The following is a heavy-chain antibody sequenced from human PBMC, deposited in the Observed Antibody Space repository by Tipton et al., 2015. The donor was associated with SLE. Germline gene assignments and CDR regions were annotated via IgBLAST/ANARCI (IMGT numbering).Heavy chain of an antibody. CDR2: IYYSGST. CDR3: ARSQQRSYMDV. V-gene: IGHV4-59*01. CDR1: GGSISSYY. D-gene: IGHD6-13*01. Sequence: TLSLTCTVSGGSISSYYWSWIRQPPGKGLEWIGYIYYSGSTNYNPSLKSRVTISVDTSKNQFSLKLSSVTAADTAVYYCARSQQRSYMDVWGKGTTVTVSS. J-gene: IGHJ6*03.